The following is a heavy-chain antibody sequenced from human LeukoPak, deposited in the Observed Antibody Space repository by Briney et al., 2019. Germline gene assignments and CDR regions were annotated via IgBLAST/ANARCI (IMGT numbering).Heavy chain of an antibody. CDR3: AREDDSSGDYWYFDL. D-gene: IGHD3-22*01. J-gene: IGHJ2*01. V-gene: IGHV1-69*01. Sequence: EASVKVSCKASGGAFSSYAISWVRQAPGQGLEWMGGIIPIFGTANYAQKFQGRVTITADESTSTAYMELSSLRSEDTAVYYCAREDDSSGDYWYFDLWGRGTLVTVSS. CDR1: GGAFSSYA. CDR2: IIPIFGTA.